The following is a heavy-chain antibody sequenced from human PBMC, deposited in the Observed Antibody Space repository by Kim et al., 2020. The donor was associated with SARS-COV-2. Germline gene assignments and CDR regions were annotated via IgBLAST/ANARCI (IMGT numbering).Heavy chain of an antibody. V-gene: IGHV3-23*01. Sequence: THHADAVKGPFTISRDNSKNTLYLQMNSLRAEDTAVYYCVKDLTYNYAYWGQGTLVTVSS. D-gene: IGHD5-18*01. CDR3: VKDLTYNYAY. J-gene: IGHJ4*02. CDR2: T.